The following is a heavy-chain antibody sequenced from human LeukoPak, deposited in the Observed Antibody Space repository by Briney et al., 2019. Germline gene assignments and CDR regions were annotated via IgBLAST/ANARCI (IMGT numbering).Heavy chain of an antibody. CDR3: ARGSSGYPRYFDY. CDR2: INAGNGNT. CDR1: ANTFTDFY. J-gene: IGHJ4*02. D-gene: IGHD3-22*01. V-gene: IGHV1-3*01. Sequence: ASVKVSCKASANTFTDFYMHWVRQAPGQRLEWMGWINAGNGNTKYSQKFQGRVTITRDTSASTAYMELSSLRSEDTAVYYCARGSSGYPRYFDYWGQGTLVTVSS.